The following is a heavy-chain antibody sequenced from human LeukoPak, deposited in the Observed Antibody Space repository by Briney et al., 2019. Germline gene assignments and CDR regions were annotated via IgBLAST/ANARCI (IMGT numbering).Heavy chain of an antibody. Sequence: SETLSLTCTVSGGSISSYYCSWIRQSPGKGLEWIGYIYYSGTTNYNPSLKSRVTISVDTSKNQFSLKLTSVTAADTAVYYCARSGRYGGHFDNSGQGTLVTVSS. D-gene: IGHD1-26*01. V-gene: IGHV4-59*08. CDR2: IYYSGTT. J-gene: IGHJ4*02. CDR1: GGSISSYY. CDR3: ARSGRYGGHFDN.